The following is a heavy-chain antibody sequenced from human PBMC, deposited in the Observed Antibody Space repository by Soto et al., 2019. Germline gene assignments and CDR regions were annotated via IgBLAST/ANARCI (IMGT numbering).Heavy chain of an antibody. CDR3: ARDLGVVVPAAIWYYYYGMDV. CDR2: ISAYNGKT. CDR1: GYTFTSYG. J-gene: IGHJ6*02. Sequence: QVQLVQSGAEVKKPGASVKVSCKASGYTFTSYGISWVRQAPGQGLEWMGWISAYNGKTNYAQKLQGRVTMTTDTSTSTAYMELRSLRSDDTAVYYCARDLGVVVPAAIWYYYYGMDVWGQGTTVTVSS. D-gene: IGHD2-2*01. V-gene: IGHV1-18*01.